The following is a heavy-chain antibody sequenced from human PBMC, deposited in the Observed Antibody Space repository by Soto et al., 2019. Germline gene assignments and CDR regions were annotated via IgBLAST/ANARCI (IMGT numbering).Heavy chain of an antibody. CDR2: IYYSGST. CDR3: ARSSYYDYIWGSYNAFDI. V-gene: IGHV4-59*01. CDR1: GGSISSYY. Sequence: QVQLQESGPGLVKPSETLSLTCTVSGGSISSYYWSWIRQPPGKGLEWIGYIYYSGSTNYNPSLKSRVTISVDTSKNQFSLKVSSGTAADTAVYYCARSSYYDYIWGSYNAFDIWGQGTMVNVSS. D-gene: IGHD3-16*01. J-gene: IGHJ3*02.